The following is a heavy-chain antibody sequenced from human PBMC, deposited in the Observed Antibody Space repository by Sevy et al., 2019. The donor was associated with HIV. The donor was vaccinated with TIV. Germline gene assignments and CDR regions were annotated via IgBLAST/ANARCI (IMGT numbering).Heavy chain of an antibody. J-gene: IGHJ4*02. V-gene: IGHV3-21*01. D-gene: IGHD1-26*01. Sequence: GGSLRLSCAASGFTFSDYCVNWVRQAPGEGLEWISSISSSGVYEYYADSVRGRFTISRDNAKNSLSLQMNGLRVEDTGVYYCARVPDSGGRGRADYWGQGTRVTVSS. CDR3: ARVPDSGGRGRADY. CDR1: GFTFSDYC. CDR2: ISSSGVYE.